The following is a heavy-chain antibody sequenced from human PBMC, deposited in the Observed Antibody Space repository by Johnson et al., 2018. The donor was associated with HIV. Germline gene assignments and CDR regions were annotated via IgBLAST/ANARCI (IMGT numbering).Heavy chain of an antibody. CDR3: ARVRGGTGHGAFDI. J-gene: IGHJ3*02. CDR2: IWYDGSNK. V-gene: IGHV3-33*08. CDR1: GFTVSSNY. Sequence: QMLLVESGGGLVQPGGSLRLSCAASGFTVSSNYMNWVRQTPGKGLEWVAVIWYDGSNKYYADSVKGRFTISRDNSKNTLYLQMNSLRAEDTAVYYCARVRGGTGHGAFDIWGQGTMVTVSS.